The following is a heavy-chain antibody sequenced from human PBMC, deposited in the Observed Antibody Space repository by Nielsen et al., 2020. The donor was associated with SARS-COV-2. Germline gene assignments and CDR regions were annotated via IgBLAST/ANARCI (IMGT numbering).Heavy chain of an antibody. CDR2: IFYRGNT. CDR3: VRIDMATISVDY. CDR1: GASVSSGSHY. D-gene: IGHD5-24*01. Sequence: SETLSPTCIVSGASVSSGSHYWSWIRQPPGKGLEWIGYIFYRGNTNYNPSLKSRVTISVDTSKNQFSLKVNSVTAADTAVYYCVRIDMATISVDYWGQGTLVTVSS. V-gene: IGHV4-61*01. J-gene: IGHJ4*02.